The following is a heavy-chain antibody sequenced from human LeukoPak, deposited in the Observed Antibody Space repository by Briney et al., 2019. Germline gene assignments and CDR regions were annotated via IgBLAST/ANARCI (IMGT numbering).Heavy chain of an antibody. CDR2: IYYSGST. CDR1: GCSISSSSYY. CDR3: ARVRYNWNYRGAYYYYYMDV. Sequence: PSETLSLTCTVSGCSISSSSYYWGWIRQPPGKGLEWIGSIYYSGSTYYNPSLKSRVTISVDTSKNQFSLKLSSVTAADTAVYYCARVRYNWNYRGAYYYYYMDVWGKGTTVTVSS. J-gene: IGHJ6*03. V-gene: IGHV4-39*07. D-gene: IGHD1-7*01.